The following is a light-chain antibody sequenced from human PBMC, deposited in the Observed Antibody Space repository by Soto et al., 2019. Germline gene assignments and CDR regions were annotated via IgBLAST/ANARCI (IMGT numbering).Light chain of an antibody. CDR2: VNSDGSH. CDR3: ASWDDSLNGHV. J-gene: IGLJ1*01. Sequence: QSVLTQSPSASASLGASVNLTCTLSSEHSGYAIAWHQQQPEKGPRYLMKVNSDGSHTKGDGVPDRFSASRSGAERSLTISGLQSEDEADYYCASWDDSLNGHVFGTGTKVTVL. CDR1: SEHSGYA. V-gene: IGLV4-69*01.